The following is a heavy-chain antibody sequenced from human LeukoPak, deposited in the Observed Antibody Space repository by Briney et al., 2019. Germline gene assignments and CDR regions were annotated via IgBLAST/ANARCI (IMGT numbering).Heavy chain of an antibody. V-gene: IGHV4-34*01. D-gene: IGHD3-10*01. CDR1: GGSFSGYY. Sequence: SETLPLTCAVYGGSFSGYYWSWIRQPPGKGLEWIGEINHSGSTNYNPSLKSRVTISVDTSKNQFSLKLSSVTAADTAVYYCARMGMGRDYYYYGMDVWGQGTTVTVSS. CDR3: ARMGMGRDYYYYGMDV. CDR2: INHSGST. J-gene: IGHJ6*02.